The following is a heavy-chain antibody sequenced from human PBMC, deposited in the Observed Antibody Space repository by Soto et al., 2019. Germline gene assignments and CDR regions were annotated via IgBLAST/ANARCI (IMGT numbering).Heavy chain of an antibody. D-gene: IGHD6-6*01. CDR3: ARDGSSSSYFDY. J-gene: IGHJ4*02. Sequence: QVQLQESGPGLVKPSETLSLTCTVSGGSISSYYWSWIRQPPGKGLEWIGYIYYSGSTNYTPSLKSRVTIPVATSKNQFSLKLSSVTAADTAVYYCARDGSSSSYFDYWGQGTLVTVSS. V-gene: IGHV4-59*12. CDR1: GGSISSYY. CDR2: IYYSGST.